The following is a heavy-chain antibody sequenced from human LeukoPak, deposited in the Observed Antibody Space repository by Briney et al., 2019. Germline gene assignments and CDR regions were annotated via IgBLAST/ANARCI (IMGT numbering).Heavy chain of an antibody. D-gene: IGHD6-19*01. J-gene: IGHJ4*02. V-gene: IGHV3-21*01. CDR1: GFTFSSYS. Sequence: GGSLRLSCAASGFTFSSYSMNWVRQAPGKGLEWVSSISSSSSYIYYADSVKGRFTISRDNAKNSLYLQMNSLRAEDTAVYYCARVAAVAGTVIDYWGQGTLVTVSS. CDR3: ARVAAVAGTVIDY. CDR2: ISSSSSYI.